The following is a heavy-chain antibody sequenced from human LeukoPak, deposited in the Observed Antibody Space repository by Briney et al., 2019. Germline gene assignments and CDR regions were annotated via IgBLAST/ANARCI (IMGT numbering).Heavy chain of an antibody. CDR2: IYYSGST. J-gene: IGHJ4*02. D-gene: IGHD6-13*01. V-gene: IGHV4-59*01. CDR3: ARCFGYSSSWYAN. Sequence: SETLSLTCTVSGGSISSYYWSWIRQPPGKGLEWIGYIYYSGSTNYNPSLKSRVTISVDTSKNQFSLKLSSVTAADTAVYYCARCFGYSSSWYANWGQGTLVTVSS. CDR1: GGSISSYY.